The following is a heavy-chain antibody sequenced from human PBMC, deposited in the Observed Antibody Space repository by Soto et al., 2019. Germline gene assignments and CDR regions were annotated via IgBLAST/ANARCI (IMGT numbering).Heavy chain of an antibody. CDR3: ARDTGPNGYNYYYFGMDV. D-gene: IGHD5-18*01. V-gene: IGHV3-30*03. Sequence: QVQLVESGGGVVQAGGSLRLSCAASGFTFSDYGMHWVRQAPGKGLEWVAVITYDGSDKYNANSVKGRFTISRDNSKNTLYLQMNSLRAEDTAVYYCARDTGPNGYNYYYFGMDVWGQGTTVTVSS. J-gene: IGHJ6*02. CDR1: GFTFSDYG. CDR2: ITYDGSDK.